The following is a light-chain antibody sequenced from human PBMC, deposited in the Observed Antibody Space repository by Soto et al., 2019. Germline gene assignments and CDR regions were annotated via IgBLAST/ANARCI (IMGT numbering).Light chain of an antibody. CDR1: QSISGF. CDR3: QQSYRTWT. J-gene: IGKJ1*01. CDR2: TAS. V-gene: IGKV1-39*01. Sequence: DIQMTQSPSSLSASVGDTVTITCRASQSISGFLNWFQQKPGKAPKLLIYTASSLQSGVPSRFSGGGSGTDFTLTISSLQPEDFATYYCQQSYRTWTFGQGTKVEIK.